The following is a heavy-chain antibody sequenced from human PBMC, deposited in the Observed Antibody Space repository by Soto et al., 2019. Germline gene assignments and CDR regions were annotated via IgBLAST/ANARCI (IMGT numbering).Heavy chain of an antibody. CDR3: SRRCGYDGPDN. V-gene: IGHV3-21*01. Sequence: EVQPLESGGGLVKPGGSLRLSCAASGFTFSSCSMNWVRQAPGKGLDWVSSISSDSYYIYYADSVRGRFTISRDNAKNSMYLQMNNLRADGTAVYYCSRRCGYDGPDNWGQGTLVTVSS. J-gene: IGHJ4*02. CDR2: ISSDSYYI. D-gene: IGHD5-12*01. CDR1: GFTFSSCS.